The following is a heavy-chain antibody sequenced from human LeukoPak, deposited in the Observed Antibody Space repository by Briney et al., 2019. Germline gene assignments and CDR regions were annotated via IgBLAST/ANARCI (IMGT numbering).Heavy chain of an antibody. CDR3: ARYGFSAVWQGGWHAFDI. CDR2: INPTSGDT. CDR1: GYTFTSYY. J-gene: IGHJ3*02. Sequence: ASVNVSCKASGYTFTSYYVHWVRQAPGQGLQWMGIINPTSGDTIYAQKFQGRVTMTRDMSTNTVYMELSSLRSEDTAVYYCARYGFSAVWQGGWHAFDIWGHGTMVTVSS. D-gene: IGHD5-24*01. V-gene: IGHV1-46*01.